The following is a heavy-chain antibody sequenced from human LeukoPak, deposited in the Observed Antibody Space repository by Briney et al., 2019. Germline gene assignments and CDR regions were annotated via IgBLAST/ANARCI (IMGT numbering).Heavy chain of an antibody. CDR3: AKGPGARGHFNWFDP. CDR1: GFTFRSYE. Sequence: PGGSLRLSCEASGFTFRSYEMNWVRQAPGKGLEWVSYSSGDGRTMYYADSVKGRFTISRDSGTNSLYLQMNSLRAEVTAVYYCAKGPGARGHFNWFDPWGQGTLVTVSS. D-gene: IGHD5-12*01. CDR2: SSGDGRTM. J-gene: IGHJ5*02. V-gene: IGHV3-48*03.